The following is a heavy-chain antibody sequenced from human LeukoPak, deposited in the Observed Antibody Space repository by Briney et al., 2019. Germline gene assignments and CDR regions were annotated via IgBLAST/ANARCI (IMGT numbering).Heavy chain of an antibody. J-gene: IGHJ4*02. V-gene: IGHV3-48*03. Sequence: GGSLRLSCAASGFTFSSYEMNWVRQAPGKGLEWVSYISSGSTIYDADSVKGRFTISRDDAKNSLYLQMNSLRAEDTAVYYCARESIAVAGAPFDYWGQGTLVTVSS. CDR1: GFTFSSYE. CDR3: ARESIAVAGAPFDY. CDR2: ISSGSTI. D-gene: IGHD6-19*01.